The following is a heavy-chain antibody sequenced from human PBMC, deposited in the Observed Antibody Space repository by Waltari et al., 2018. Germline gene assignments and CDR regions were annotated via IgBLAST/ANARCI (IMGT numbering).Heavy chain of an antibody. D-gene: IGHD5-12*01. Sequence: QFQLQESGPGLVNSSQTLSLTCSVSRGSISSNRHYWGGIRQAPGQGLEWIGTVSYMGATYTSPSLKSRVTISRDTSKNQLSLILDSVTASDTAVYYGATYIGASIGTAAFDVWGQGTMVTVYS. J-gene: IGHJ3*01. CDR2: VSYMGAT. CDR3: ATYIGASIGTAAFDV. CDR1: RGSISSNRHY. V-gene: IGHV4-39*01.